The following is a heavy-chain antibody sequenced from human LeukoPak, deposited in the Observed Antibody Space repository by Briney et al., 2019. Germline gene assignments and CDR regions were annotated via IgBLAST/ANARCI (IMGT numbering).Heavy chain of an antibody. CDR1: GFTVSSNY. CDR2: IYSGGST. J-gene: IGHJ4*02. CDR3: ARSILTGYYYFDY. V-gene: IGHV3-53*01. Sequence: SGGSLRLSCAASGFTVSSNYMSWVRQAPGKGLEWVSVIYSGGSTYYADSVKGRFTISRDNSKNTLYLQMNSLRAEDTAVYYCARSILTGYYYFDYWGQGTLVTASS. D-gene: IGHD3-9*01.